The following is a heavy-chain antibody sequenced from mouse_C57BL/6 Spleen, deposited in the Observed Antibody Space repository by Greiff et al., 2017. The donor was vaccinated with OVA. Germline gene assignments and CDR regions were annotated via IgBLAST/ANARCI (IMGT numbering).Heavy chain of an antibody. V-gene: IGHV1-80*01. Sequence: VQLQQSGAELVKPGASVKISCKASGYEFRSYWMNWVKQRPGKGLEWIGQIYPGAGDTNYNVKFTGKATLTTDNSSSTTYIQLSSLTYEDSAVYFSTRNNDYFDYWGQCTTLTVSS. CDR2: IYPGAGDT. CDR3: TRNNDYFDY. CDR1: GYEFRSYW. J-gene: IGHJ2*01.